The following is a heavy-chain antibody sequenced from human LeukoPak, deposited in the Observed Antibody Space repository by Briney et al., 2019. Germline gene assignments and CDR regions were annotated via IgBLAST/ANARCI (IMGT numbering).Heavy chain of an antibody. CDR3: AKGAMPYYYYYGMDV. Sequence: GRSLRLSCAASGFTFSSYGMHWVRQAPGKGLEWVAVISYDGSNKYYADSVKGRFTISRDNSKNTLYLQMNSLRAEDTAVYYCAKGAMPYYYYYGMDVWGQGTTVTVSS. CDR2: ISYDGSNK. CDR1: GFTFSSYG. V-gene: IGHV3-30*18. J-gene: IGHJ6*02. D-gene: IGHD2-2*01.